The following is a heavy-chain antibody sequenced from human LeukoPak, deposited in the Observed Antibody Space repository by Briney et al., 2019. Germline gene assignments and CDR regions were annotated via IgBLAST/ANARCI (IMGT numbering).Heavy chain of an antibody. V-gene: IGHV1-18*01. CDR1: GYTFTSYG. D-gene: IGHD6-13*01. CDR3: ARDTIAAAGYLFDY. J-gene: IGHJ4*02. CDR2: ISAYNGNT. Sequence: ASVKVSCKASGYTFTSYGISWVRQAPGQGLEWMGWISAYNGNTNYAQKLQGRVTMTTDTSTSTAYMDLRSLRSDDTAVYYCARDTIAAAGYLFDYWGQGTLVTVSS.